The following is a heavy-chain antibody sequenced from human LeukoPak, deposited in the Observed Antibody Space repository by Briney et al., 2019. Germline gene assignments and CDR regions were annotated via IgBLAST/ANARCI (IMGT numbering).Heavy chain of an antibody. V-gene: IGHV3-23*01. CDR3: ARALGYGSGFGYYFDY. J-gene: IGHJ4*02. CDR1: GFTFSSYA. Sequence: GGSLRLSCAASGFTFSSYAMSWVRQAPGKGLEWVSAISGSGGSTYYADSVKGRFTISRDNAKNSLYLQMNSLRAEDTAVYYCARALGYGSGFGYYFDYWGQGTLVTVSS. CDR2: ISGSGGST. D-gene: IGHD3-10*01.